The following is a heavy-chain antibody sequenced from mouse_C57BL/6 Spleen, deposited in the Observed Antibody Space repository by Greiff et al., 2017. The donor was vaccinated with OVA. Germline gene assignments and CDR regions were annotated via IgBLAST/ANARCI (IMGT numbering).Heavy chain of an antibody. CDR2: INPNNGGT. J-gene: IGHJ2*01. CDR3: ARSGRGPYFDY. CDR1: GYTFTDYN. Sequence: DVKLVESGPELVKPGASVKIPCKASGYTFTDYNMDWVKQSHGKSLEWIGDINPNNGGTIYNQKFKGKATLTVDKSSSTAYMELRSLISEDTAVYYCARSGRGPYFDYWGQGTTLTVSS. V-gene: IGHV1-18*01. D-gene: IGHD1-3*01.